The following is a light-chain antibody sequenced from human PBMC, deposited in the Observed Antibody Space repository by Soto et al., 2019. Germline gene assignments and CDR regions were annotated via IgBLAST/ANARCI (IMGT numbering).Light chain of an antibody. CDR2: AAS. V-gene: IGKV1-39*01. J-gene: IGKJ1*01. CDR1: QSISSY. Sequence: DIQTTQSPSSLSASVGDRVTITCRASQSISSYLNWYQQKPGKAPKLLIYAASSLQSGVPSRFSGSGSGTDFTLTISSLQHEDFATYYCQQSYSTPGTFGQGTKVEIK. CDR3: QQSYSTPGT.